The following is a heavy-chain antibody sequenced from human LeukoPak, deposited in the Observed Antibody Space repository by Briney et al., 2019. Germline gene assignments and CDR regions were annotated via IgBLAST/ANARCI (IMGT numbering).Heavy chain of an antibody. V-gene: IGHV4-4*07. CDR2: IYASGST. CDR1: GGSISSYY. D-gene: IGHD1-26*01. CDR3: ARDPRGIVGANHNWFDP. J-gene: IGHJ5*02. Sequence: SETLSLTCTVSGGSISSYYWRWIRQPAGKGLEWIGRIYASGSTNYNPSLKSRVTMSVYTSKSQFSLKLISVTAADTAVYYCARDPRGIVGANHNWFDPWGQGTLVTVSS.